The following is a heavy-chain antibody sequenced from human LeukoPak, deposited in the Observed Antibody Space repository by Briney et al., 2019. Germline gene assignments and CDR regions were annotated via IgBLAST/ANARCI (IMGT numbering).Heavy chain of an antibody. J-gene: IGHJ3*02. Sequence: ASVKVSCKASGGTLSSYAISWVRQAPGQVLEWMGGIIPIFGTANYAQKFQGRVTITADESTSTAYMELSSLRSEDTAVYYCARVYDSSGYRRAFDIWGQGTMVTVSS. CDR3: ARVYDSSGYRRAFDI. V-gene: IGHV1-69*13. CDR2: IIPIFGTA. CDR1: GGTLSSYA. D-gene: IGHD3-22*01.